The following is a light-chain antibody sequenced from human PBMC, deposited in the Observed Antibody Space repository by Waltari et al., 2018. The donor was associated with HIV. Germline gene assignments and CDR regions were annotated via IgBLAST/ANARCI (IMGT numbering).Light chain of an antibody. J-gene: IGKJ1*01. V-gene: IGKV3-11*01. CDR3: QQRSDWPRT. CDR1: QSVSSS. Sequence: EIVLTQSPATLSLSPGERATLSCRASQSVSSSLAWYQQKPDQAPRLLIYDASNRATGIPARFSGSGSGTDFTLTISSLEPEDCAVYYCQQRSDWPRTFGQGTKVEI. CDR2: DAS.